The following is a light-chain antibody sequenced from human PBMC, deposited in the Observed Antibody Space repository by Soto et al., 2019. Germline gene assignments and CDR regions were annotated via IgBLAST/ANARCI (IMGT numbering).Light chain of an antibody. J-gene: IGKJ5*01. CDR1: QSISRG. CDR2: DSS. V-gene: IGKV3-15*01. CDR3: QQYDIWPPFT. Sequence: EIVMTQSPATLSVSPGDRATLSCRASQSISRGLAWYQQKPGQAPRLLIYDSSTRATGIPARFSGSGSGTEFTLTISGLQSEDFAVYYCQQYDIWPPFTFGQGTRLEIK.